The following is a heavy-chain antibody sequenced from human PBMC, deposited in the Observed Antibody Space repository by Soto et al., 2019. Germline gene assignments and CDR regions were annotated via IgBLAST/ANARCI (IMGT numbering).Heavy chain of an antibody. CDR2: INHSGST. J-gene: IGHJ4*02. V-gene: IGHV4-34*01. Sequence: PSETLSLTCAVYGGSFSGYYWSWIRQPPGKGLEWIGEINHSGSTNYNPSLKSRVTISVDTSKNQFSLKLSSVTAADTAVYYCARGDRDGYFDYWGQGTLVTVS. CDR1: GGSFSGYY. CDR3: ARGDRDGYFDY.